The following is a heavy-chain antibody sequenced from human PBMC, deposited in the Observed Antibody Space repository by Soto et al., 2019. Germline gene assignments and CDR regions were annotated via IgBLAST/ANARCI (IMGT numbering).Heavy chain of an antibody. D-gene: IGHD1-26*01. Sequence: EVQLLESGGGLVQPGGSLRLSCAASGFTFSNYAMSWVRQAPGKGLEWVSAISGSGGSTLYADSVKGRFTISRDNSKNTLYLQMNSLRADDTAAYFCAKDSYSALGGAVDYWGQGTLVTVSS. CDR3: AKDSYSALGGAVDY. V-gene: IGHV3-23*01. CDR1: GFTFSNYA. CDR2: ISGSGGST. J-gene: IGHJ4*02.